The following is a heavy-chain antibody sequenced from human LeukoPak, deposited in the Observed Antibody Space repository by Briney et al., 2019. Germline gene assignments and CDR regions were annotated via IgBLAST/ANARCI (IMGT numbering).Heavy chain of an antibody. J-gene: IGHJ4*02. D-gene: IGHD3-22*01. CDR3: ARSSPLRLNDY. CDR1: GGSISSYY. Sequence: PSETLSLTCTVSGGSISSYYWSWIRQPPGKGLEWIGYIYYSGSTNYNPSLKSRVTISVDTSKNQFSLKLSSVTAADTAVYYCARSSPLRLNDYWGQGTLVTVSS. CDR2: IYYSGST. V-gene: IGHV4-59*01.